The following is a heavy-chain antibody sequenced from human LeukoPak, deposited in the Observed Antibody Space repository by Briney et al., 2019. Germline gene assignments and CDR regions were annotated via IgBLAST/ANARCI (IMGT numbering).Heavy chain of an antibody. D-gene: IGHD5-24*01. CDR1: GFTFSSYS. CDR2: ISSSSSYI. V-gene: IGHV3-21*01. CDR3: ARDPEMATIAFDY. J-gene: IGHJ4*02. Sequence: PGGSLRLSCAASGFTFSSYSMNWVRQAPGKGLEWVSSISSSSSYISYADSVKGRFTISRDNAKNSLYLQMNSLRAEDTAVYYCARDPEMATIAFDYWGQGTLVTVSS.